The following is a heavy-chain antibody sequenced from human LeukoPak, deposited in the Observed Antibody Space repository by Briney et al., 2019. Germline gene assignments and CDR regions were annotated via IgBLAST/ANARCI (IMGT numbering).Heavy chain of an antibody. CDR1: GFTLSRYW. V-gene: IGHV3-74*01. J-gene: IGHJ3*02. CDR3: VRANDRFSFDI. D-gene: IGHD1-1*01. Sequence: GGSLRLSCVASGFTLSRYWMHWVRQDPGKGLMWVSRSKGDGTYTNSADSVKGRFTISRDNGKNTLYLQMDSLRAEDMAVYYCVRANDRFSFDIWGQGTMVTVSS. CDR2: SKGDGTYT.